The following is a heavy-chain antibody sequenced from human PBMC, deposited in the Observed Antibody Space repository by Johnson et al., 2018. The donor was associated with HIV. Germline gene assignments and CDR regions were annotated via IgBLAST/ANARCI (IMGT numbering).Heavy chain of an antibody. D-gene: IGHD3-22*01. CDR3: ATHYYDSINAFDI. J-gene: IGHJ3*02. CDR1: GFTFSSYW. V-gene: IGHV3-20*04. Sequence: MQLVESGGGLVQPGGSLRLSCAASGFTFSSYWMHWVRQGPGKGLVWVSGINWNGGSTGYADSVKVRFTISRDNAKKSLYLQMNSLRAEDTALYYCATHYYDSINAFDIWGQGTMVTVSS. CDR2: INWNGGST.